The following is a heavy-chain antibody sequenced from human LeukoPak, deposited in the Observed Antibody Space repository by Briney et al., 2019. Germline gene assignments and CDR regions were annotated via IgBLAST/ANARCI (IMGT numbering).Heavy chain of an antibody. D-gene: IGHD1-26*01. CDR1: GFTFKDYG. Sequence: GGSLRLSYAATGFTFKDYGMHWVRQPPGKGLEWVSSINWNGGGTEYADSVKGRFTISRDNAKNSLYLQLSSLRPEDTALYYCAKHMRATNTYSFFGLDVWGQGTTVTVS. CDR3: AKHMRATNTYSFFGLDV. CDR2: INWNGGGT. J-gene: IGHJ6*02. V-gene: IGHV3-9*01.